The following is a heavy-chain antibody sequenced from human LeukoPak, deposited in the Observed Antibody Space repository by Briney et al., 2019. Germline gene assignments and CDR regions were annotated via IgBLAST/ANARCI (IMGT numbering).Heavy chain of an antibody. CDR2: IYYSGRT. Sequence: PSETLSLTSTASGGSISSYYWSWIRQPPGKGLKWMGYIYYSGRTNYNPPHKSRVTISVDTCKNQLSLKLSSVTAEDTAVYYCERVFGYSWNDGERWLDPWGQGTLVTVSS. CDR3: ERVFGYSWNDGERWLDP. V-gene: IGHV4-59*01. D-gene: IGHD1-20*01. CDR1: GGSISSYY. J-gene: IGHJ5*02.